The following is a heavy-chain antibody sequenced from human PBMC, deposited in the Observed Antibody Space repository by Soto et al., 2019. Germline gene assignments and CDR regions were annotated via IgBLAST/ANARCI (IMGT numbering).Heavy chain of an antibody. V-gene: IGHV3-72*01. CDR1: GFSFSDYY. CDR3: AREGSSSGPDYEY. J-gene: IGHJ4*02. D-gene: IGHD3-22*01. Sequence: EVQLVESGGGLVQPGGSLRLSCAASGFSFSDYYINWVRQAPGKGLEWVGRTRNKASSYTTDYAAFVKGRFTISRDDSKNLIYLQMNSLKTEDTAGYYWAREGSSSGPDYEYWGQGTLVTVSS. CDR2: TRNKASSYTT.